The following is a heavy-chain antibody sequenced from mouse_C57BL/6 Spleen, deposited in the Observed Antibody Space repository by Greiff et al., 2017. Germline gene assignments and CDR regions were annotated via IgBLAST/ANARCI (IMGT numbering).Heavy chain of an antibody. Sequence: VHVKQSGAELVRPGASVKLSCTASGFNIKDYYMHWVKQRPEQGLEWIGRIDPEDGDTEYAPKFQGKATMTADTSSNTAYLQLSSLTSEDTAVYYCTTDSNSPFAYWGQGTLVTVSA. CDR2: IDPEDGDT. V-gene: IGHV14-1*01. CDR3: TTDSNSPFAY. CDR1: GFNIKDYY. D-gene: IGHD2-5*01. J-gene: IGHJ3*01.